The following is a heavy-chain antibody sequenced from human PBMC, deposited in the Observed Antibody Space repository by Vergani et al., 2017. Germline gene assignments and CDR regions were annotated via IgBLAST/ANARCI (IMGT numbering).Heavy chain of an antibody. D-gene: IGHD1-1*01. Sequence: EVELVQSGPEMRKPGESLKISCKGSEYSFGNYWIGWVRQMPGKGLEWMGIIYPADSDTRYSPSVQGQVTSSADKSISTAFLQWGSLKASDTALYYCARHTTYTDSWGQGTLVTVSS. J-gene: IGHJ4*02. CDR1: EYSFGNYW. CDR3: ARHTTYTDS. V-gene: IGHV5-51*01. CDR2: IYPADSDT.